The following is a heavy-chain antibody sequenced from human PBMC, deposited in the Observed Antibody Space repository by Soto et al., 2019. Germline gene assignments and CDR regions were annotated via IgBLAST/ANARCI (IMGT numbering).Heavy chain of an antibody. CDR2: IGSTTNYI. J-gene: IGHJ4*02. Sequence: PWGSLRLSCAASGFTFTRYSMNWVRQAPGKGLEWVSSIGSTTNYIYYGDSMKGRFTISRDNAKNSLYLEMNSLRAEDTAVYYCARESEDLTSNFDYWGQGTLVTVSS. CDR1: GFTFTRYS. V-gene: IGHV3-21*06. CDR3: ARESEDLTSNFDY.